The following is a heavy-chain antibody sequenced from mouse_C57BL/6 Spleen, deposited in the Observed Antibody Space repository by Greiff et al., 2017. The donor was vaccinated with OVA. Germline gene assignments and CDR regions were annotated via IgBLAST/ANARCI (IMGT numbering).Heavy chain of an antibody. CDR3: ARQKLRGAFDY. CDR1: GFTFSSYG. CDR2: ISSGGSYT. V-gene: IGHV5-6*01. Sequence: EVKLVESGGDLVKPGGSLKLSCAASGFTFSSYGMSWVRQTPDKRLEWVATISSGGSYTYYPDSVKGRFTISRDNAKNTLYLQMSSLKSEDTAMYYCARQKLRGAFDYWGQGTTLTVSS. D-gene: IGHD2-12*01. J-gene: IGHJ2*01.